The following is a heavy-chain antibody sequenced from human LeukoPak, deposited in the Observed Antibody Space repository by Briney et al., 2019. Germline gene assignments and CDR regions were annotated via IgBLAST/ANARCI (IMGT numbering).Heavy chain of an antibody. D-gene: IGHD2-2*01. CDR1: GFTFSSYA. CDR2: ISGSGGST. V-gene: IGHV3-23*01. CDR3: AKGPLVPSATYFFDY. Sequence: GGSLTLSCAASGFTFSSYAMSWVRQAPGKGLEWVSAISGSGGSTYYADSVKGRFTISRDNSKNTLYLQMNSLRAEDTAVYYCAKGPLVPSATYFFDYWGQGTLVVASS. J-gene: IGHJ4*02.